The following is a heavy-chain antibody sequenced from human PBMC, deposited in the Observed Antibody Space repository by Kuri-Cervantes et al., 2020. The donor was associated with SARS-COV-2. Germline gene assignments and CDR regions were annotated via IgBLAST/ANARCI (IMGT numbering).Heavy chain of an antibody. CDR3: ARTVTTTPDY. CDR1: GYSISSGYC. J-gene: IGHJ4*02. CDR2: IYHSGST. Sequence: SETLSLTCTVSGYSISSGYCWGWIRQPPGKGLEWIGSIYHSGSTYYNPSLKSRVTIPVDTSKNQFSLKLSSVTAADTAVYYCARTVTTTPDYWGQGTLVTVSS. D-gene: IGHD4-11*01. V-gene: IGHV4-38-2*02.